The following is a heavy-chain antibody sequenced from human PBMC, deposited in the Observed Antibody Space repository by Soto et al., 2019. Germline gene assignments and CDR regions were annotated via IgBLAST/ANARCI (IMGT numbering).Heavy chain of an antibody. CDR2: IYPGDSDT. CDR3: ARSITGYCTNGVCSNRAPDYGMDG. V-gene: IGHV5-51*01. J-gene: IGHJ6*02. CDR1: GYSFTSYW. Sequence: GESLKISCKGSGYSFTSYWIGWVRQMPGKGLEWMGIIYPGDSDTRYSPSFQGQVTISADKSISTAYLQWSSLKASDTAMYYCARSITGYCTNGVCSNRAPDYGMDGRGQRTTVTVSS. D-gene: IGHD2-8*01.